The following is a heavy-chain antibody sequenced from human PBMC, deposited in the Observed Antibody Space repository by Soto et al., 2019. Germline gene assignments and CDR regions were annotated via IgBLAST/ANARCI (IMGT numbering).Heavy chain of an antibody. CDR1: GFTFSSYA. CDR3: AKDQYLGATWYLI. CDR2: ISGSGGST. Sequence: GGSLRLSCAASGFTFSSYAMSWVRQAPGKGLEWVSGISGSGGSTYYADSVKGRFTISRDNSKNTLFLQMNSLRAEDTVVYYCAKDQYLGATWYLIWGQGTLVTVSS. J-gene: IGHJ4*02. V-gene: IGHV3-23*01. D-gene: IGHD1-26*01.